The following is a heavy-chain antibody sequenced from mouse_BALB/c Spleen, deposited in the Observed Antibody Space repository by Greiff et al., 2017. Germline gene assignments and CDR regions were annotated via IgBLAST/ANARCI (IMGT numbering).Heavy chain of an antibody. V-gene: IGHV2-6-7*01. D-gene: IGHD2-12*01. Sequence: VKLVESGPGLVAPSQSLSITCTVSGFSLTGYGVNWVRQPPGKGLEWLGMIWGDGSTDYNSALKSRLSISKDNSKSQVFLKMNSLQTDDTARYYCARDQGPRRGYYAMDYWGQGTSVTVSS. CDR1: GFSLTGYG. CDR2: IWGDGST. CDR3: ARDQGPRRGYYAMDY. J-gene: IGHJ4*01.